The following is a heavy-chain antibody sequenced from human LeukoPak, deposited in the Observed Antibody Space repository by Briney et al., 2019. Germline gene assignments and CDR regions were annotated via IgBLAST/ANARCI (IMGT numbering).Heavy chain of an antibody. V-gene: IGHV4-30-2*01. CDR1: GGSISSGDYS. Sequence: SETLSLTCAVSGGSISSGDYSWSWIRQPPGKGLEWIGFVFQSGTTYYNPSLKSRVIISVDKSKNQFSLKLTSVTAADTAVYYCARDLPLGGDAFDIWGQGTLVTVSS. J-gene: IGHJ3*02. CDR2: VFQSGTT. D-gene: IGHD3-16*01. CDR3: ARDLPLGGDAFDI.